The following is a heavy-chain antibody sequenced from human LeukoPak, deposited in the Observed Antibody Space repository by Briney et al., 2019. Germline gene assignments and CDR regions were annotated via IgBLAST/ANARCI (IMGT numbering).Heavy chain of an antibody. J-gene: IGHJ4*02. Sequence: GGSLRLSCAASGFTFSNYVMTWVRQAPGKGLEWVSSTSASGYDTYYAESVKGRFTISRDNSKNTLYLQMNSLRAEDTAVYYCAKASNTAMAPRYDYWGQGTLVTVSS. V-gene: IGHV3-23*01. CDR3: AKASNTAMAPRYDY. CDR2: TSASGYDT. D-gene: IGHD5-18*01. CDR1: GFTFSNYV.